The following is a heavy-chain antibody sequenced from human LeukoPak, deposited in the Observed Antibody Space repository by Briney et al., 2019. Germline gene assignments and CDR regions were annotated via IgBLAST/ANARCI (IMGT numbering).Heavy chain of an antibody. CDR3: ARGSPYYYDSSGYGAFDI. CDR2: IYTSGST. D-gene: IGHD3-22*01. J-gene: IGHJ3*02. CDR1: GGSISSYY. V-gene: IGHV4-4*07. Sequence: SETLSLTCTVSGGSISSYYWSWIRQPAGKGLEWIGRIYTSGSTNYNPPLKSRVTMSVDTSKNQFSLKLSSVTAADTAVYYCARGSPYYYDSSGYGAFDIWGQGTMVTVSS.